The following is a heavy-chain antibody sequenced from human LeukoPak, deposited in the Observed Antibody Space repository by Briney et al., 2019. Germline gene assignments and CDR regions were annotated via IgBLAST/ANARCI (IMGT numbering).Heavy chain of an antibody. J-gene: IGHJ6*03. CDR2: ISASNGNT. D-gene: IGHD2-2*01. Sequence: ASVKVSCKASGYTFTSYGISWVRQAPRQGLEWMGWISASNGNTNYAQKLQGRVTMTTDTSTSTAYMELRSLRSDDTAVYYCARSPGISTSHYYYYYMDVWGKGTTVTVSS. CDR3: ARSPGISTSHYYYYYMDV. V-gene: IGHV1-18*01. CDR1: GYTFTSYG.